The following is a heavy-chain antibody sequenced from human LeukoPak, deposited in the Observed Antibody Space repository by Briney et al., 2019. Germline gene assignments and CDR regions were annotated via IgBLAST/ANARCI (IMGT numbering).Heavy chain of an antibody. J-gene: IGHJ4*02. CDR2: IKPDGSEK. CDR3: ARENYFSFDY. V-gene: IGHV3-7*03. Sequence: PGGSLRLSCAASEFTFSSYWMTWVRQAPGKGLEWVANIKPDGSEKYYVDSVRGRCTISRDNTRNTLDLQMNSLRPEDTAVYYCARENYFSFDYWGQGALVTVSS. CDR1: EFTFSSYW. D-gene: IGHD3-16*01.